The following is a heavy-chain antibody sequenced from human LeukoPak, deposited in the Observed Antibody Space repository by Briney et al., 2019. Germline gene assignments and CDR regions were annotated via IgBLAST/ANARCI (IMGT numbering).Heavy chain of an antibody. D-gene: IGHD3-9*01. CDR1: GYTFTGYY. J-gene: IGHJ4*02. CDR3: ARMHYDILTGPFQFDY. V-gene: IGHV1-2*02. Sequence: GASVKVSCKASGYTFTGYYMHWVRQAPGQGLEWMGWINPNSGGTNYAQKFQGRVTMTRDTSISTAHMELSRLRSDDTAVYYCARMHYDILTGPFQFDYWGQGTLVTVSS. CDR2: INPNSGGT.